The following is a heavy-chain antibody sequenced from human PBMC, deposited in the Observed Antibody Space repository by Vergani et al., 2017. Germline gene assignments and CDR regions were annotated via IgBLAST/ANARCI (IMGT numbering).Heavy chain of an antibody. CDR2: INPSGGST. D-gene: IGHD2-2*01. J-gene: IGHJ5*02. V-gene: IGHV1-46*01. CDR1: GYTFTSYY. Sequence: QIQLVQSAAEVKKPGASVKVSCKASGYTFTSYYMHWVRQAPGQGLEWMGIINPSGGSTSYAQKFQGRVTMTRDTSTSTVYMELSSLRSEDTAVYYCARDSRYCSSTSCYVGRDWFDPWGQGTLVTVSS. CDR3: ARDSRYCSSTSCYVGRDWFDP.